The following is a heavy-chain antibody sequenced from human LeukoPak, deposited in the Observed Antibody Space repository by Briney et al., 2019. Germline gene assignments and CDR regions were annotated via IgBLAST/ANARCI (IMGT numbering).Heavy chain of an antibody. CDR1: GFTFSSYG. CDR2: IWYDGSNK. V-gene: IGHV3-33*01. CDR3: ARAGYDSSGPYILGVDY. Sequence: GGSLRLSCAASGFTFSSYGMHGVRQAPGNGLAWVAVIWYDGSNKYYADSVKGRFTISRENSKNTLYLQMNSLRAEDTAVYYCARAGYDSSGPYILGVDYWGQGTLVTVSS. D-gene: IGHD3-22*01. J-gene: IGHJ4*02.